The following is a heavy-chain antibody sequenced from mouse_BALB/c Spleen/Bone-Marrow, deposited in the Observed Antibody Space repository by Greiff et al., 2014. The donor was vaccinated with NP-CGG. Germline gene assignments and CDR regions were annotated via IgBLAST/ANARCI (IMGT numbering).Heavy chain of an antibody. V-gene: IGHV1-4*01. CDR3: ARGLRECYFDV. Sequence: VKLVESGPELATPGASVKMSCKASGYTFTTYWMHWIKQRPGQGLEWIGSINPNTDYTDYNQKFKDKATLTADKSSITAYMQLSRLAAEDSAFYYCARGLRECYFDVWGAGTTVTVSS. D-gene: IGHD2-4*01. CDR2: INPNTDYT. CDR1: GYTFTTYW. J-gene: IGHJ1*01.